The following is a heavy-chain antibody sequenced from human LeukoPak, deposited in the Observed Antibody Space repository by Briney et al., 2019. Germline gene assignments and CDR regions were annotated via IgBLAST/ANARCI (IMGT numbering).Heavy chain of an antibody. V-gene: IGHV3-30*03. CDR3: ARYAEDADSTPCN. CDR1: GFTFRSYG. Sequence: PGGSLRLFRAASGFTFRSYGMHWVRQAPGKGLEWVAVLSYDGNYKYYADSVKGRFAISRDNSENTLYLQMNSPRAEDTAVYYCARYAEDADSTPCNWGQGTLVTVSA. CDR2: LSYDGNYK. J-gene: IGHJ4*02. D-gene: IGHD3-22*01.